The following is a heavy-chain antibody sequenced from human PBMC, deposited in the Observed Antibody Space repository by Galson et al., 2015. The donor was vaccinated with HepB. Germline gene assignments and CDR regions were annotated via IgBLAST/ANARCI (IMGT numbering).Heavy chain of an antibody. V-gene: IGHV3-7*01. J-gene: IGHJ4*02. D-gene: IGHD1-14*01. CDR2: IKEDGSEK. CDR1: GFTFSRYW. CDR3: ARAIGGAESY. Sequence: SLRLSCAASGFTFSRYWIHWVRQAPGKGLEWVANIKEDGSEKYYVDSVKGRFTISRDNAKNSLFLQMSSLRAEDTAVYYCARAIGGAESYWGQGTLVTVSS.